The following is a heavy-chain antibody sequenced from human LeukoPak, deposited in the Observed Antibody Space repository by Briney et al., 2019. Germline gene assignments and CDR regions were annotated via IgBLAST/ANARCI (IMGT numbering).Heavy chain of an antibody. D-gene: IGHD1-20*01. CDR2: SSWNSGSI. J-gene: IGHJ6*02. CDR3: AKDVLTATPFDSGMNV. Sequence: GGSLRLSCAASGFAFDDYAMHWGRQAPGKGLEGGSGSSWNSGSIVYADSVKGRFTISKDNATNSLYLQMNSLRAEDAALYYCAKDVLTATPFDSGMNVWGQGTTVTVSS. V-gene: IGHV3-9*01. CDR1: GFAFDDYA.